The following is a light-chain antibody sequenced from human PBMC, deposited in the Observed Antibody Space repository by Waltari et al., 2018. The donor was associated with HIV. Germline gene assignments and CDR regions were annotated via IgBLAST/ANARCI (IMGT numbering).Light chain of an antibody. CDR2: RNK. CDR3: AAWDDSLSGPV. Sequence: QSILTQPPSTSGTPGQRVTIPCSGSGSNIGSNSVSWYHLLLGTAPKLLIYRNKQRPAGVPDRFSVSKSATSASLAIGGLRSEDEADYYCAAWDDSLSGPVFGGGTKLTVL. J-gene: IGLJ3*02. V-gene: IGLV1-47*01. CDR1: GSNIGSNS.